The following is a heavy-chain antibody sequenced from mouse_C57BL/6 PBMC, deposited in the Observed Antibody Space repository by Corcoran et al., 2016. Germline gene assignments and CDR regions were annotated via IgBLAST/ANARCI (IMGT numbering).Heavy chain of an antibody. V-gene: IGHV3-6*01. CDR3: AREGFYDGYYSAY. CDR1: GYSITSGYY. J-gene: IGHJ3*01. CDR2: ISYDGSN. D-gene: IGHD2-3*01. Sequence: DVQLQESGPGLVKPSQSLSLTCSVTGYSITSGYYWNWIRQFPGNRLEWMGYISYDGSNNYNPYLKNRISITRDTSRNQFFLKLNSVTTEDTATYYCAREGFYDGYYSAYWGQGTLVTVSA.